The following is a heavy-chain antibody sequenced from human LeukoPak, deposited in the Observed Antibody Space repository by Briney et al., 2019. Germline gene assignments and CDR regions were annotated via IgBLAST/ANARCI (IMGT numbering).Heavy chain of an antibody. J-gene: IGHJ4*02. V-gene: IGHV3-48*01. CDR1: GFTFSDYT. CDR2: INSGTIDK. Sequence: TGGSLRLSCAGSGFTFSDYTLNWVRQAPGKGLEWVSGINSGTIDKYYADSVKGRFTISRDNAKNSLYLQMNGLRAEDTAVYYCARDRSNDILKYNHNYGGFDNWGQGALVTVSS. D-gene: IGHD1-14*01. CDR3: ARDRSNDILKYNHNYGGFDN.